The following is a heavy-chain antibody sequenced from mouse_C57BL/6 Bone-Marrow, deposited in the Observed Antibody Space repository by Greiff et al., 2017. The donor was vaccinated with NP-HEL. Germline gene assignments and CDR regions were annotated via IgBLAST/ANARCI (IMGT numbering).Heavy chain of an antibody. V-gene: IGHV5-17*01. J-gene: IGHJ1*03. Sequence: EVKLVESGGGLVKPGGSLKLSCAASGFTFSDYGMHWVRQAPEKGLVWVAYISSGSSTIYYADTVKGRFTISRDNAKNTLFLQMTSLRSEDTAMYYCARMGYYLFYWYFDVWGTGTTVTVSS. CDR3: ARMGYYLFYWYFDV. CDR1: GFTFSDYG. CDR2: ISSGSSTI. D-gene: IGHD2-3*01.